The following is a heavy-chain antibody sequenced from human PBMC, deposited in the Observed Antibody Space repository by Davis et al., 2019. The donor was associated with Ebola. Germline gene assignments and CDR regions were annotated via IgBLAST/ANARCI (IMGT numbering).Heavy chain of an antibody. J-gene: IGHJ4*02. D-gene: IGHD6-19*01. CDR3: ARDESSGWYTPLGY. CDR2: ITAGSSTI. CDR1: GFTFSSYS. V-gene: IGHV3-48*01. Sequence: GESLKISCAASGFTFSSYSMNWVRQAPGKGLEWVSYITAGSSTIYFADSVKGRFAISRDDAMKSVYLQMNSLRAEDTAVYYCARDESSGWYTPLGYWGQGTLVTVSS.